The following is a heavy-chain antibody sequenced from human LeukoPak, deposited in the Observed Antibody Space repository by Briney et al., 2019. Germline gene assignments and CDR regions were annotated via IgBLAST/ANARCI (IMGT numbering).Heavy chain of an antibody. D-gene: IGHD3-10*01. CDR3: GRDRDGGFGEFYFDY. CDR1: GFTFSDYY. V-gene: IGHV3-11*04. Sequence: GRSLRLSCAASGFTFSDYYISWIRQAPGKGLEWVSYISSSGTIIYYADSVKGRFTISRANAKNSLYLQMNILRAEETAVYYWGRDRDGGFGEFYFDYWGQGTLVTVSS. J-gene: IGHJ4*02. CDR2: ISSSGTII.